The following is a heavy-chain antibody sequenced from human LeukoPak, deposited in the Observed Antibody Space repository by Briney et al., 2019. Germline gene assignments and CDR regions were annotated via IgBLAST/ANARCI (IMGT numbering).Heavy chain of an antibody. V-gene: IGHV1-69*05. CDR2: IIPIFGTA. CDR3: AISARSGYPDY. Sequence: SVKVSCKASGGTFSSYAISWVRQAPGRGLEWMGGIIPIFGTANYAQKFQGRVTITTDESTSTAYMELSSLRSEDTAVYYCAISARSGYPDYWGQGTLVTVSS. D-gene: IGHD3-22*01. CDR1: GGTFSSYA. J-gene: IGHJ4*02.